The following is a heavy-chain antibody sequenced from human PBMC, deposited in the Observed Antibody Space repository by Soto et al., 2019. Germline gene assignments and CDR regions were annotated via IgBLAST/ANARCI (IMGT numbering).Heavy chain of an antibody. CDR1: GGSISSSSYY. D-gene: IGHD2-15*01. CDR2: IYYSGST. V-gene: IGHV4-39*01. J-gene: IGHJ3*02. CDR3: ARHARYCSGGSCYSWGLDI. Sequence: PSETLSLTCTVSGGSISSSSYYWGWIRQPPGKGLEWIGSIYYSGSTYYNPSLKSRVTISVDTSKNQFSLKLSSVTAADTAVYYCARHARYCSGGSCYSWGLDIPGQGTTVPVSS.